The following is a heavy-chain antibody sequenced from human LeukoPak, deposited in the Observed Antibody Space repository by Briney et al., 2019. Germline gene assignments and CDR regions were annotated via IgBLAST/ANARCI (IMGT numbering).Heavy chain of an antibody. CDR1: GFTFSSYG. V-gene: IGHV3-30*18. Sequence: GGSLRLSCAASGFTFSSYGMHWVRQAPGRGLEWVAVISYDGSNKYYADSVKGRFTISRDNSKNTLYLQMNSLRAEDTAVYYCAKADSSGARADYYYGMDVWGQGTTVTVSS. D-gene: IGHD6-19*01. CDR2: ISYDGSNK. CDR3: AKADSSGARADYYYGMDV. J-gene: IGHJ6*02.